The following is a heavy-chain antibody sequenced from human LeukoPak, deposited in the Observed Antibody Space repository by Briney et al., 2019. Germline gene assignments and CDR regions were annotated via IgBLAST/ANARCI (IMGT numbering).Heavy chain of an antibody. V-gene: IGHV3-23*01. J-gene: IGHJ4*02. CDR2: ISGSGDT. CDR1: GFSYSSYA. Sequence: PGGSLTLSCAVSGFSYSSYAMSWVRQAPGKGLEGVSTISGSGDTYYIDSVKGRFTISRDNSKNPLYLQMNSLTAEDTAVYYCAKEGGYNYGYLDSWGQGTLVTVSS. D-gene: IGHD5-18*01. CDR3: AKEGGYNYGYLDS.